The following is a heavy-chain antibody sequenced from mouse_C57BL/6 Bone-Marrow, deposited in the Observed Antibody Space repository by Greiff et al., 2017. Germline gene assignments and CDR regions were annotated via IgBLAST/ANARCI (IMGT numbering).Heavy chain of an antibody. V-gene: IGHV1-47*01. Sequence: VKLVESGAELVKPGASVKMSCKASGYTFTTYPIEWMKQNHGKSLEWIGNFHPYNDDTKYNEKFKGKATLTVEKSSSTVYLELSRLTSDDSAVYYCARGGNYGGYYFDYWGQGTTLTVPS. CDR1: GYTFTTYP. CDR2: FHPYNDDT. D-gene: IGHD2-1*01. CDR3: ARGGNYGGYYFDY. J-gene: IGHJ2*01.